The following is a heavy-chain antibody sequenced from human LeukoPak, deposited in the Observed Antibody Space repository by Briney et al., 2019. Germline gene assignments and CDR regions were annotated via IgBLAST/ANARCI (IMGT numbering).Heavy chain of an antibody. V-gene: IGHV6-1*01. Sequence: SQTLSLTCAISGDSVSNKNTAWNWIRQSPSRGLEWLGRTYYRSKWHNTYAASVKSRITINPDTSKNQFSLQLNSVTPEDTAVYYCARDEIQLWLPGYYYYGMDVWGQGTTVTVSS. CDR2: TYYRSKWHN. J-gene: IGHJ6*02. CDR1: GDSVSNKNTA. D-gene: IGHD5-18*01. CDR3: ARDEIQLWLPGYYYYGMDV.